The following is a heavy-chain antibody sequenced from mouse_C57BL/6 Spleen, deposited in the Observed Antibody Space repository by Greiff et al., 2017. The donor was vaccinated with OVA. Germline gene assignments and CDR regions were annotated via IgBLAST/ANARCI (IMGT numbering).Heavy chain of an antibody. D-gene: IGHD4-1*01. CDR3: ARWGVDWDMDV. CDR1: GYTFTSYW. Sequence: VQLQQPGAELVKPGASVKLSCKASGYTFTSYWMHWVKQRPGQGLEWIGMIHPNSGSTNYNEKFKSKATLTVDKSSSTAYMQLSSLTSEDSAVKYCARWGVDWDMDVWGTGTSVTVSS. CDR2: IHPNSGST. J-gene: IGHJ1*03. V-gene: IGHV1-64*01.